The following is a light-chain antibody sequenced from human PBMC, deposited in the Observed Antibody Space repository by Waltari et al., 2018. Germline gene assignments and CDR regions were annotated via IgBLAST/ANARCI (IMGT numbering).Light chain of an antibody. J-gene: IGLJ2*01. CDR2: EDS. V-gene: IGLV3-21*02. CDR3: QVWDSPTYHVV. CDR1: NIEAQI. Sequence: SYVLTQPPSVSVAPGQTASLTCEGINIEAQIVHWYQQRPGQAPVLDIYEDSARPSGTPERFSASTSENTATLTITRVEAGDEADYYCQVWDSPTYHVVFGAGTKLTVL.